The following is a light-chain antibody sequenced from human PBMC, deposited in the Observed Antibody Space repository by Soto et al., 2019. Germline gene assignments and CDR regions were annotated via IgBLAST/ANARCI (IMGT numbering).Light chain of an antibody. CDR1: QRINKY. J-gene: IGKJ2*01. Sequence: DIQMTQSPSSLSASVGDSVTIPCRASQRINKYLNWYQQRSGRAPRLLIHTASSLHSGVPSRFSGSGSGSDFTLTISSLQPEDFATYFCQQSFSTPYTFGQGTKMDIK. CDR3: QQSFSTPYT. CDR2: TAS. V-gene: IGKV1-39*01.